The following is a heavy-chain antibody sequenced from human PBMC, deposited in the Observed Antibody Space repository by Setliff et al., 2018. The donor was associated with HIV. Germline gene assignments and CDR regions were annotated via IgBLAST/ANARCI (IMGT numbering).Heavy chain of an antibody. CDR2: INSAERT. V-gene: IGHV3-23*01. CDR1: GFSFSNYA. Sequence: GGSLRLSCAAPGFSFSNYAMTWVRQAPGKGLEWVSTINSAERTFYAKSVKGRFTISRDNSKSTLYLQVNSLRAEDTVVYYCARPLLYYYDPWGQGTLVTVSS. CDR3: ARPLLYYYDP. J-gene: IGHJ5*02. D-gene: IGHD3-22*01.